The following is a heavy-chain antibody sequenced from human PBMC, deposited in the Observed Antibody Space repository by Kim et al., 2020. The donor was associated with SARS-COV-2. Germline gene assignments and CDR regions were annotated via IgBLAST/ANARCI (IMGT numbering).Heavy chain of an antibody. V-gene: IGHV4-59*01. D-gene: IGHD3-10*01. CDR2: IYYSGST. CDR1: GGSISSYY. CDR3: ARDWRVRGVRDDYYYYGMDV. J-gene: IGHJ6*02. Sequence: SETLSLTCTVSGGSISSYYWSWIRQPPGKGLEWIGYIYYSGSTNYNPAFKSRVTISVETSKNQFTLKLSSVTAADKAVDYCARDWRVRGVRDDYYYYGMDVWGQGTTVTVSS.